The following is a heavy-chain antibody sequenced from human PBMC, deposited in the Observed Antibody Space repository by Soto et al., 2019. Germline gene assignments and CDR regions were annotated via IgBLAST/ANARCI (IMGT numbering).Heavy chain of an antibody. CDR3: ARDPVNYYGSCTYGMHV. J-gene: IGHJ6*02. Sequence: QVQLVESGGGVVQPGRSLRLSCAASGLTLSRFAMHWVRQAPGKGLEWVADIGYDGSNKDYADSVKGRITISRDNSKNTLDPEMNGRGPEDTAVYYCARDPVNYYGSCTYGMHVWGQGTTVTVSS. V-gene: IGHV3-30-3*01. CDR1: GLTLSRFA. CDR2: IGYDGSNK. D-gene: IGHD3-10*01.